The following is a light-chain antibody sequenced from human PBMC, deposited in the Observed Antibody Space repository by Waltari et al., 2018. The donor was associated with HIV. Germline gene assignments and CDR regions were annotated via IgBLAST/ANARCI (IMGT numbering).Light chain of an antibody. CDR3: SAYAPTNNYYVL. V-gene: IGLV2-8*01. Sequence: QSALTQPPSASGSPGQSVPISCTGTSSYIGGYTYVSWYHQHPGKAPKLIMTEVTKRTSGVPGRFTRSKSGNTASLTVSGLQAEDEAHYYCSAYAPTNNYYVLFGGGTALSVL. CDR1: SSYIGGYTY. CDR2: EVT. J-gene: IGLJ2*01.